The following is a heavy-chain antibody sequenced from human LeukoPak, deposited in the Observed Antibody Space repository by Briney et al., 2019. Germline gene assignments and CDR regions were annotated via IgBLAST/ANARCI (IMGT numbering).Heavy chain of an antibody. V-gene: IGHV1-2*02. CDR2: INPNSGGT. J-gene: IGHJ4*02. CDR1: GYTFTGYY. Sequence: ASVKVSCKASGYTFTGYYMHWVRQAPGQGLEWMGWINPNSGGTNYAQKFQGRVTMTRDTSTSTAYMGLRSLRSDDTAVYYCARGDYDFWSGLRTVDYWGQGTLVTVSS. CDR3: ARGDYDFWSGLRTVDY. D-gene: IGHD3-3*01.